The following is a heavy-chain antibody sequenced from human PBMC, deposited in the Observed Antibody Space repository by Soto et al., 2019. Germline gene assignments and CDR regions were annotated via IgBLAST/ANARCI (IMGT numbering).Heavy chain of an antibody. CDR3: AREETAWPLAYGLDV. V-gene: IGHV3-21*01. D-gene: IGHD2-21*02. CDR1: GFAFISYS. CDR2: IDRRSDI. Sequence: WGSLRLSCAASGFAFISYSIHCFRHAPGKWLEWVSSIDRRSDIYYADSVKGRFTISRDNAENSVSLQMNSLRAEDTAVYYCAREETAWPLAYGLDVWGQGTTVTVSS. J-gene: IGHJ6*02.